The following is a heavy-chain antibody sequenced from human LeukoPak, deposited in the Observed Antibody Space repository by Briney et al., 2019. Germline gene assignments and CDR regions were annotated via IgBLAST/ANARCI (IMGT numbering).Heavy chain of an antibody. CDR3: ARDSAVGATKNDAFDI. J-gene: IGHJ3*02. CDR1: GYSISSGYY. Sequence: PSETLSLTCTVSGYSISSGYYWGWIRQPPGKGLEWIGEIYHSGSTNYNPSLKSRVTISVDKSKNQFSLKLSSVTAADTAVYYCARDSAVGATKNDAFDIWGQGTMVTVSS. D-gene: IGHD1-26*01. CDR2: IYHSGST. V-gene: IGHV4-38-2*02.